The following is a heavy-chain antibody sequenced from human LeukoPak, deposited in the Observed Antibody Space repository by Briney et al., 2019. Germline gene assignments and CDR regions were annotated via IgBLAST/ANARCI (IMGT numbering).Heavy chain of an antibody. CDR2: ISAAGGIT. CDR3: AGYYCSSGTCRKYLDY. J-gene: IGHJ4*02. V-gene: IGHV3-23*01. CDR1: GFTFSSYA. Sequence: GGSLRLSCAASGFTFSSYAMSWVRQAPGKGLERVSTISAAGGITYYADSVKGRFTISRDNSKNTLFLQMSSLRAEDTAVYYCAGYYCSSGTCRKYLDYWGQGTLVTVSS. D-gene: IGHD2-15*01.